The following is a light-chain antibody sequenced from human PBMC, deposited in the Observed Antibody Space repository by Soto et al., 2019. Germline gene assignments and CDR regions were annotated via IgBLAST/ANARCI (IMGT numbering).Light chain of an antibody. V-gene: IGKV1-33*01. Sequence: DIQMTQSPSSLSASVGDRVTITCQASQGVGKYLNWYQQKPGKAPKLLIYDASNLETGVPSRFSGSGSGTYLTFTISSLQPEDIATYFFQQYDDPLFTFGPGTKVDVK. J-gene: IGKJ3*01. CDR2: DAS. CDR3: QQYDDPLFT. CDR1: QGVGKY.